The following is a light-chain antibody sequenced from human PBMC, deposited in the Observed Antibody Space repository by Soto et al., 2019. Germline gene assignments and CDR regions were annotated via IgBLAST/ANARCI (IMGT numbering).Light chain of an antibody. J-gene: IGLJ1*01. CDR1: SSDVGGYNY. Sequence: QSALTQPASVSGSPGQSITISCTGTSSDVGGYNYVSWYQQHPGDAPKLMIYHVSNRPSGVSNRFSGSKSGNTASLTISGLQAEDEADYNCSSYTSSTAYIFRTGTRSPS. CDR3: SSYTSSTAYI. CDR2: HVS. V-gene: IGLV2-14*03.